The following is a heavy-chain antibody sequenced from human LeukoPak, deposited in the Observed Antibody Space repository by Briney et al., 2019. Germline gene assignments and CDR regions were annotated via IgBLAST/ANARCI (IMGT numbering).Heavy chain of an antibody. J-gene: IGHJ4*02. D-gene: IGHD5-24*01. CDR1: GGSISTSNYY. V-gene: IGHV4-39*07. CDR3: ARGAAPPQRWLQLSYFDY. Sequence: PSETLSLTCTVSGGSISTSNYYWGWIRQPPGKGLEWIGNNSPSLRSRVTISLDTSRNQFSLKLSSVTAADTAVYYCARGAAPPQRWLQLSYFDYWGQGTLVTVSS.